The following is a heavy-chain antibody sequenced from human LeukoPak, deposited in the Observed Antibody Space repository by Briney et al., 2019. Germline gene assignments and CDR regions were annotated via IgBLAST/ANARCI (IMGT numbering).Heavy chain of an antibody. CDR1: GFTFSNYD. Sequence: QPGGSLRLSCAASGFTFSNYDMHWVRQAPGKGLEWVALIWYGGSNKYYADSVKGRFTISRDNSKNTLSLQMNSLRAEDTAVYYCARKLDGHFDYWGQGTLVTVSP. CDR2: IWYGGSNK. V-gene: IGHV3-33*01. CDR3: ARKLDGHFDY. J-gene: IGHJ4*02. D-gene: IGHD5-24*01.